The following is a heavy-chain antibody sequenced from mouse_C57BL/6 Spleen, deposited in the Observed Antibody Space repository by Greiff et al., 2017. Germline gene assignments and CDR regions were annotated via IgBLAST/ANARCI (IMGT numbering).Heavy chain of an antibody. D-gene: IGHD2-3*01. CDR2: IYPGGGYT. J-gene: IGHJ2*01. CDR1: GYTFTNYW. V-gene: IGHV1-63*01. CDR3: ARLYDGYYDY. Sequence: QVQLKQSGAELVRPGTSVKMSCKASGYTFTNYWIGWAKQRPGHGLEWIGDIYPGGGYTNYNEKFKGKATLTADKSSSTAYMQFSSLTSEDSAIYYCARLYDGYYDYWGQGTTLTVSS.